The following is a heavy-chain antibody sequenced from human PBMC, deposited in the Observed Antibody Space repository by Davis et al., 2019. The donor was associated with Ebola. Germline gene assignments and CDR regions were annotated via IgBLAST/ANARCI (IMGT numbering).Heavy chain of an antibody. CDR2: INHSGTT. J-gene: IGHJ6*02. CDR1: GGSFSGYY. Sequence: SETLSLTCAVYGGSFSGYYWSWIRQPPGKGLEWIGEINHSGTTTYNPSLKSRVTISVDTSKNQFSLKLSSVTAADTAVYYCARGIEKYYYGSGLGVWGQGTTVTVSS. CDR3: ARGIEKYYYGSGLGV. V-gene: IGHV4-34*01. D-gene: IGHD3-10*01.